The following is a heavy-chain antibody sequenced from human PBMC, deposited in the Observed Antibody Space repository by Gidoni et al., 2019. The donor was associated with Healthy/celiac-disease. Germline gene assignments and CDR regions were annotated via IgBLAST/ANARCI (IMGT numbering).Heavy chain of an antibody. CDR3: ARESGAGDSSGYYYSYIDY. CDR1: GFTSSTYP. J-gene: IGHJ4*02. V-gene: IGHV3-30*01. Sequence: QVQLVESGGGVVQPGRSLSFPCAAPGFTSSTYPMHWVRQAPGKGLEWVAVISYDGSNKYYADSVKGRFTISRDNSKNTLYLQMNSLRAEDTAVYYCARESGAGDSSGYYYSYIDYWGQGTLVTVSS. D-gene: IGHD3-22*01. CDR2: ISYDGSNK.